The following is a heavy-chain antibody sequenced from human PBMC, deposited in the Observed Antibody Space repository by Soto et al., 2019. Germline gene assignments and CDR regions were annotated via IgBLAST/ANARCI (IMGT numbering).Heavy chain of an antibody. CDR2: IRRNAYGGTT. V-gene: IGHV3-49*04. CDR1: GFTFGDYA. CDR3: TRASSLDFDF. J-gene: IGHJ4*02. D-gene: IGHD3-16*01. Sequence: GGSLRLSCTPSGFTFGDYALSWVRQAPGKGLEWVGFIRRNAYGGTTDYAASVKGRFTISRDDSKSIAYLQMNSLRTEDTALYYCTRASSLDFDFWGQGTLVTVSA.